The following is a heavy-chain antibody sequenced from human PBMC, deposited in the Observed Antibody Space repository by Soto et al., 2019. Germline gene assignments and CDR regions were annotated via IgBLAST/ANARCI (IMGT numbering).Heavy chain of an antibody. D-gene: IGHD2-21*02. J-gene: IGHJ4*02. CDR1: GFTFHGYT. Sequence: EVHLVESGGVVGQPGGSLRLSCAASGFTFHGYTMHWVRQRPGKGLEWVSLIRWDGSSTYYGDSVKGRFTISRDNNKDSLFLQMSSLTTEDTALYYCVKDMAYGGDSGPFDSWGQRTLVTASS. CDR2: IRWDGSST. CDR3: VKDMAYGGDSGPFDS. V-gene: IGHV3-43*01.